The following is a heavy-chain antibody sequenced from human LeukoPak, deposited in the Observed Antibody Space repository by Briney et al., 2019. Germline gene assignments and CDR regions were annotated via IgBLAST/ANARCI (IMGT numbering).Heavy chain of an antibody. J-gene: IGHJ4*02. Sequence: GSLRLSCAASGFTFSSYWMHWVRQAPGKGLVWLSCINSDGTDTHYTDSVKGRFTISRDNAKNTLYLQMNSLRAEDTAVYYCAIPYSGSFYSYWGQGILVTVSS. CDR1: GFTFSSYW. V-gene: IGHV3-74*01. CDR2: INSDGTDT. D-gene: IGHD1-26*01. CDR3: AIPYSGSFYSY.